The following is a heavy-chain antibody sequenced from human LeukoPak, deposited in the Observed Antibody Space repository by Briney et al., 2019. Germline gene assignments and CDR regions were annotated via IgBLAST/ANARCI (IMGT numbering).Heavy chain of an antibody. Sequence: GRSLRLSCAASGFTFDDYAMHWVRQAPGKGLEWVSGISWNSGSIGYADSVKGRFTISRDNAKNSLYLQMNSLRAEDTALYYCAKATGYSSSWDAFDIWGQGTMGTVSA. J-gene: IGHJ3*02. CDR3: AKATGYSSSWDAFDI. CDR1: GFTFDDYA. D-gene: IGHD6-13*01. V-gene: IGHV3-9*01. CDR2: ISWNSGSI.